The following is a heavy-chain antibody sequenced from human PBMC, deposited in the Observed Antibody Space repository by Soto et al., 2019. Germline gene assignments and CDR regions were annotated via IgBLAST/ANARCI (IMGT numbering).Heavy chain of an antibody. CDR2: ISSSSSYI. V-gene: IGHV3-21*01. D-gene: IGHD5-18*01. CDR1: GFTFDTHA. CDR3: AREFYFGYVGYYYYGMDV. J-gene: IGHJ6*02. Sequence: GGSLRLSCSASGFTFDTHAMHWVRQVRDRVSGRGLEWVSSISSSSSYIYYADSVKGRFTISRDNAKNSLYLQMNSLRAEDTAVYYCAREFYFGYVGYYYYGMDVWGQGTTVTVSS.